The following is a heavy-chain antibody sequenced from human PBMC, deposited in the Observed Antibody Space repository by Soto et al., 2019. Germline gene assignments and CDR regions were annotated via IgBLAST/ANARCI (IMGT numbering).Heavy chain of an antibody. D-gene: IGHD4-17*01. V-gene: IGHV4-39*01. CDR1: GGSISSSSYY. CDR2: IYYSGST. CDR3: ARHRGLRWPLDY. Sequence: QLQLQESGPGLVKPSETLSLTCTVSGGSISSSSYYWGWIRQPPGKGLEWIGSIYYSGSTYYNPSLKSRVTISVDTSKNQFSLKLSSVTAADTAVYYCARHRGLRWPLDYWGQGTLVTVSS. J-gene: IGHJ4*02.